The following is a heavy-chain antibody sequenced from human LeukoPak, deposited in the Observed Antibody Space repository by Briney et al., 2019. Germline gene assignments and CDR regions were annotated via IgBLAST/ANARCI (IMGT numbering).Heavy chain of an antibody. CDR3: ARFGSGYYQFDY. CDR1: GFAFSSYS. Sequence: PGGSLRLSCAASGFAFSSYSMNWVRQAPGKGLEWVSSISSSSSYLYYADSVKGRLTISRDNAKNSLYLQMNSLRAEDTAVYYCARFGSGYYQFDYWGQGTLVTVSS. CDR2: ISSSSSYL. D-gene: IGHD3-22*01. J-gene: IGHJ4*02. V-gene: IGHV3-21*01.